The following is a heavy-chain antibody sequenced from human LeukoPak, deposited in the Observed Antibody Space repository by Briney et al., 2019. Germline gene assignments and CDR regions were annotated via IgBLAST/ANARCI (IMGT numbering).Heavy chain of an antibody. V-gene: IGHV3-48*03. CDR3: ARGNGLYCGGDCYSYYYYYMDV. CDR1: GSTFSSYE. J-gene: IGHJ6*03. D-gene: IGHD2-21*02. Sequence: GRSLTLLCAASGSTFSSYEMNWVSQDPAKGLEWVSYISGSGSPIYYADSVKGRFTSTRDNAKNSLYLQMNSLRAEDTAVYYCARGNGLYCGGDCYSYYYYYMDVWGKGTTVTVSS. CDR2: ISGSGSPI.